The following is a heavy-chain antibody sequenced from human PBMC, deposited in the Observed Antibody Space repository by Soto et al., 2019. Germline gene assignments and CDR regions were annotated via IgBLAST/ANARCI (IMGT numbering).Heavy chain of an antibody. Sequence: GASVKVSCKASGGTFSSNAISWVRQAPGQGLEWMGGIIPIFGTPNYAQNFQGRVTITADKSTSTTYMELSSLRFEDAAVYYCASRHARAEHAFEYCGQGPLVTVYS. CDR2: IIPIFGTP. V-gene: IGHV1-69*06. J-gene: IGHJ4*02. CDR3: ASRHARAEHAFEY. D-gene: IGHD2-2*01. CDR1: GGTFSSNA.